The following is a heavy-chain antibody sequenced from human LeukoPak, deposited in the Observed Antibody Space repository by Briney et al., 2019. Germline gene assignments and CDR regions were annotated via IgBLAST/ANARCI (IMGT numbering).Heavy chain of an antibody. CDR3: ARVRIAVAGRRGWFDP. CDR2: INPNSGGT. V-gene: IGHV1-2*02. D-gene: IGHD6-19*01. J-gene: IGHJ5*02. CDR1: GYTFTGYY. Sequence: GASVKVSCKASGYTFTGYYMHWVRQAPGQGLEWIGWINPNSGGTNYAQKFQGRVTMTRDTSISTAYMELSRLRSDDTAVHYCARVRIAVAGRRGWFDPWGQGTLVTVSP.